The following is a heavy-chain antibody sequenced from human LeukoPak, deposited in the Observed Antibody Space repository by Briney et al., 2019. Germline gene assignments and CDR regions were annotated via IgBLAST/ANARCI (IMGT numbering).Heavy chain of an antibody. V-gene: IGHV4-59*01. CDR1: GGSISSYY. J-gene: IGHJ6*03. CDR2: IYYSGST. D-gene: IGHD3-22*01. Sequence: KPSETLSLTCTVSGGSISSYYGSWIRQPPGKGLEWIGYIYYSGSTNYNPSLKSRVTISVDTSKNQFSLKLSSVTAADTAVYYCAYHSSGYYRPGYYMDVWGKGTTVTVSS. CDR3: AYHSSGYYRPGYYMDV.